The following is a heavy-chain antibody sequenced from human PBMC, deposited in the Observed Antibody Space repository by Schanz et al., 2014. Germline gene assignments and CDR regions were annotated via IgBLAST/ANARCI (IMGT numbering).Heavy chain of an antibody. D-gene: IGHD1-1*01. CDR2: ILGLASTT. J-gene: IGHJ4*02. V-gene: IGHV3-NL1*01. Sequence: QGQLVESGGGVVQPGKSLRLSCATSGFIFRSFGIHWVRQAPGKGLEWVSAILGLASTTYYADSVKGRFTISRDNSKNLLYLQMNSLRAEDTALYYCARDRRNADLDYWGQGTLVTVSS. CDR3: ARDRRNADLDY. CDR1: GFIFRSFG.